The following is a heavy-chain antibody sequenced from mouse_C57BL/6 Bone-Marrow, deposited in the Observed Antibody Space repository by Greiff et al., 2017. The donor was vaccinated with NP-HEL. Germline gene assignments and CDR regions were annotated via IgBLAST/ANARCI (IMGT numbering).Heavy chain of an antibody. CDR2: IHPNSGST. V-gene: IGHV1-64*01. J-gene: IGHJ1*03. D-gene: IGHD1-2*01. CDR1: GYTFTSYW. CDR3: AITTAWYFDV. Sequence: VQLQQSGAELVKPGASVKLSCKASGYTFTSYWMHWVKQRPGQGLEWIGMIHPNSGSTNYNEKFKSKATLTVDKSSSTAYMQLSSLTSEDSAVYYCAITTAWYFDVWGTGTTVTVSS.